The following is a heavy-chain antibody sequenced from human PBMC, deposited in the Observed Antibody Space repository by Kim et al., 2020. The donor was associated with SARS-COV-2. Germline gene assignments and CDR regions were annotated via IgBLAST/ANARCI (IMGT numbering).Heavy chain of an antibody. Sequence: GGSLRLSCAASGFTFSTYWMHWVRQAPGKGLVWVSRINIDGSITNYADSVKGRFTISRDSAKNTLYLQMNSLRAEDTAVYYCASQRSRIYSMDVWGQGTTVTVSS. V-gene: IGHV3-74*01. CDR1: GFTFSTYW. J-gene: IGHJ6*02. CDR3: ASQRSRIYSMDV. CDR2: INIDGSIT. D-gene: IGHD6-25*01.